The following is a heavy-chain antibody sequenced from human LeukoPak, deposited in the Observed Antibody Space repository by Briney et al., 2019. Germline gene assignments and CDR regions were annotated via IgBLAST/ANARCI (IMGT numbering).Heavy chain of an antibody. CDR1: GFTVSSNY. V-gene: IGHV3-53*01. CDR3: ARDGSSRSLQY. J-gene: IGHJ1*01. Sequence: HAGGSLRLSCAASGFTVSSNYMSWVRQAPGKGLEWVSLIHSDDSTYYADSVKGRFTISRDNSKNTLYLQMNSLRAEDTAVYYCARDGSSRSLQYWGQGTLVAVSS. CDR2: IHSDDST.